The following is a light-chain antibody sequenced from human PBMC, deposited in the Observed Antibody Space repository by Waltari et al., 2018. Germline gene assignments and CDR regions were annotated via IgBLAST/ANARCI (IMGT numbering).Light chain of an antibody. V-gene: IGKV4-1*01. CDR1: QSVLYSSNNKTY. Sequence: DIVVTQSPDSLAVSLGERATINCKSSQSVLYSSNNKTYLAWYQQKPGQPPKVLIYWASTRESGVPDRFSGSGSGTDYTLTNSSLQAEDVAFDCCQQEYSTPPMYSFGQGTKVEIK. CDR3: QQEYSTPPMYS. CDR2: WAS. J-gene: IGKJ2*01.